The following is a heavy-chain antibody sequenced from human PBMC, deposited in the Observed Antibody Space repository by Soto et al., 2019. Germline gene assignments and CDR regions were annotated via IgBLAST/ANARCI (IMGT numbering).Heavy chain of an antibody. D-gene: IGHD3-3*01. Sequence: ASVKVSCKASGYTFTSYAMHWVRQAPGQRLEWMGWINAGNGNTKYSQKFQGRVTITRDTSASTAYMELSSLRSEDTAVYYCAREGTIFGVVPLGYYGMDVWGQGTTVTVSS. J-gene: IGHJ6*02. CDR1: GYTFTSYA. V-gene: IGHV1-3*01. CDR2: INAGNGNT. CDR3: AREGTIFGVVPLGYYGMDV.